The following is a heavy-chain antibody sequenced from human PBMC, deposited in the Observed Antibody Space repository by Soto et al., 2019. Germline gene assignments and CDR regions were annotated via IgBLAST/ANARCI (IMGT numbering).Heavy chain of an antibody. J-gene: IGHJ6*02. D-gene: IGHD2-2*01. Sequence: QVQLVQSGAEVKKPGSSVKVSCKASGGTFSSYAISWVRQAPGQGLEWMGGIIPIPGTANYAQKFQGRVTITADESTSTAYMELSSLRSEDTAVYYCARSQGSGTRLEIGYYCYYGMDVWGHGTTVTVSS. CDR3: ARSQGSGTRLEIGYYCYYGMDV. CDR2: IIPIPGTA. V-gene: IGHV1-69*01. CDR1: GGTFSSYA.